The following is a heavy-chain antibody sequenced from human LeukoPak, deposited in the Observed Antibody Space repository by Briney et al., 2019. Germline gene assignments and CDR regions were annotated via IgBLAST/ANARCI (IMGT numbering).Heavy chain of an antibody. CDR2: ISSSSSYI. CDR3: ARDTWLQSGYYFDY. J-gene: IGHJ4*02. D-gene: IGHD5-24*01. CDR1: GFTFSNYR. Sequence: GGSLRLSCAASGFTFSNYRMNWVRQAPGKWLEWVSSISSSSSYIYYADSVKGRFTISRDNAKNSLYLQMNSLRAEDTAVYYCARDTWLQSGYYFDYWGQGTLVTVSS. V-gene: IGHV3-21*01.